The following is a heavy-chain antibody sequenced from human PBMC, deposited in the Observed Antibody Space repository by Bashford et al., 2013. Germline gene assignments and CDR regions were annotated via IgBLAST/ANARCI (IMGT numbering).Heavy chain of an antibody. V-gene: IGHV4-59*01. J-gene: IGHJ4*02. Sequence: SETLSLTCTVSGGSISSYYWSWIRQPPGKGLEWIGYIYYSGSTNYNPSLKSRVTISVDTSKNQFSLKLSSVTAADTTVYYCASGRLMEDYDSSGYYWMDYWGQGTLVTVSS. D-gene: IGHD3-22*01. CDR3: ASGRLMEDYDSSGYYWMDY. CDR2: IYYSGST. CDR1: GGSISSYY.